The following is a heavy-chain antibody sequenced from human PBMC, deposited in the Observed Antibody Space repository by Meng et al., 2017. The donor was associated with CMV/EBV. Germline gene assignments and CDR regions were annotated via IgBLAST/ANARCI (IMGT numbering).Heavy chain of an antibody. CDR3: ARVGSYDFWSGYHYYFDY. Sequence: GESLKISCAASGFTFSSYEMNWVRQAPGKGLEWVSYISSSGSTIYYADSVKGRFIISRDNAKNSLYLQMNSLRAEDTAVYYCARVGSYDFWSGYHYYFDYWGQGTLVTVSS. CDR1: GFTFSSYE. V-gene: IGHV3-48*03. J-gene: IGHJ4*02. D-gene: IGHD3-3*01. CDR2: ISSSGSTI.